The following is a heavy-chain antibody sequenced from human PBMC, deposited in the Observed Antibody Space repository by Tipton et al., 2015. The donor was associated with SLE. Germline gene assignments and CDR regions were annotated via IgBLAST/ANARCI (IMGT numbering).Heavy chain of an antibody. CDR1: GFTFNNYG. D-gene: IGHD6-19*01. CDR3: AGWLSQPDGMDV. Sequence: RSLRLSCAASGFTFNNYGMHWVRQAPGKGLEWLGLISYDGFSKYYADSVKGRFTISRDNSKNTVYLEMDSLRVEDTAVYYCAGWLSQPDGMDVWGQGTTVTVSS. CDR2: ISYDGFSK. J-gene: IGHJ6*02. V-gene: IGHV3-30*03.